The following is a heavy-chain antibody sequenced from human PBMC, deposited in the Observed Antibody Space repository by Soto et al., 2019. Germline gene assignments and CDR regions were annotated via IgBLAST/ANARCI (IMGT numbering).Heavy chain of an antibody. Sequence: PGESLKISCKGSGYSFTSYWISWVRQMPGKGLEWMGRIDPSDSYTNYSPSFQGHVTISADKSISTAYLQWSSLKASDTAMYYCARPTYYYDSSGPPGYWGQGTLVTVSS. CDR3: ARPTYYYDSSGPPGY. CDR1: GYSFTSYW. J-gene: IGHJ4*02. V-gene: IGHV5-10-1*01. CDR2: IDPSDSYT. D-gene: IGHD3-22*01.